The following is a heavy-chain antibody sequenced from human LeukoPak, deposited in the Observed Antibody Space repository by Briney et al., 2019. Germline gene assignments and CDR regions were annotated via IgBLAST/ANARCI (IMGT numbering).Heavy chain of an antibody. V-gene: IGHV4-59*01. CDR3: VRFGVNYDMDV. D-gene: IGHD3-16*01. Sequence: SEALSLTCSVSGGSISGYYWTWVRQPPGKGLEWIGQIHYSGRADYNPSLKSRITMSVDTSRNQISLKLSSVTAADTAIYYCVRFGVNYDMDVWGQGTTVTVFS. CDR1: GGSISGYY. J-gene: IGHJ6*02. CDR2: IHYSGRA.